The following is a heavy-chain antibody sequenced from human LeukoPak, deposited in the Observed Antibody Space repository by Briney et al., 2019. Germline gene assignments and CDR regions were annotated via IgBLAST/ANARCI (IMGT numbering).Heavy chain of an antibody. J-gene: IGHJ4*02. Sequence: GGSLRLSCAASGFTFSSYAMHWVRQAPGKGLEWVAVISYDGSNKYYADSVKGRFTISRDNSKNTLYLQMNSLRAEDTAVYYCARGEFRLTLFDSWGQGTLVTVSS. D-gene: IGHD3-3*01. CDR1: GFTFSSYA. CDR3: ARGEFRLTLFDS. CDR2: ISYDGSNK. V-gene: IGHV3-30*04.